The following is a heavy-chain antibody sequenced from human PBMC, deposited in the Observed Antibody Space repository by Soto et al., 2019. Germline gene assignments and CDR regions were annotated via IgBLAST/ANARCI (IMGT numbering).Heavy chain of an antibody. Sequence: PSETLSLTCTVSNVSISSNIYYWGWIRQPPGKGLEWIGSVYFSGSTYYNPSLKSRVTISVDTSKNQFSLKLSSVTAADTAVYYCARVGFNWNDDYYGMDVWGQGTTVTVSS. D-gene: IGHD1-20*01. CDR2: VYFSGST. CDR3: ARVGFNWNDDYYGMDV. J-gene: IGHJ6*02. V-gene: IGHV4-39*07. CDR1: NVSISSNIYY.